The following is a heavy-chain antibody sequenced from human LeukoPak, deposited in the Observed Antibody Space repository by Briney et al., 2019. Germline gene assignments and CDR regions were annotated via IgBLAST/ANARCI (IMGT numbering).Heavy chain of an antibody. V-gene: IGHV1-2*02. J-gene: IGHJ4*02. CDR1: VYTFTDYY. D-gene: IGHD1-26*01. CDR2: INPNSGGT. CDR3: AREGPIVGATHLVDY. Sequence: ASVTVSFTSSVYTFTDYYMHWVRQAPGQGLEWMGWINPNSGGTNYAQKFQGRVTMTRDTSISTAYMELSRLRSDDTAVYYCAREGPIVGATHLVDYWGQGTLVTVSS.